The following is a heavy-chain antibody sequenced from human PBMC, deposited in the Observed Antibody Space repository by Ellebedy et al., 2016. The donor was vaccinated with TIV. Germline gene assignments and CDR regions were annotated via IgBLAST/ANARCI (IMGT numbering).Heavy chain of an antibody. CDR3: ARAGIVGATRWNYFDY. CDR2: INPNSGGT. Sequence: AASVKVSCKASGGTFSSYAISWVRQAPGQGLEWMGWINPNSGGTNYAQKFQGRVTMTRDTSISTAYMELSRLRSDDTAVYYCARAGIVGATRWNYFDYWGQGTLVTVSS. J-gene: IGHJ4*02. D-gene: IGHD1-26*01. V-gene: IGHV1-2*02. CDR1: GGTFSSYA.